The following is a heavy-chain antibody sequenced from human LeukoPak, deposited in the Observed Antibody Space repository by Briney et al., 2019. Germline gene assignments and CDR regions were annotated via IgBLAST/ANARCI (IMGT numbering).Heavy chain of an antibody. CDR1: GFTFSDYN. Sequence: GGSLRLSCAASGFTFSDYNMRWIRQAPGKGLEWVSSISRSGSTKYYADSVKGRFTISRDNAKNSLYLQMNSLRAEDTAVYYCARDQTPVLLWFGELSTPTYYFDYWGQGTLVTVSS. CDR3: ARDQTPVLLWFGELSTPTYYFDY. J-gene: IGHJ4*02. CDR2: ISRSGSTK. D-gene: IGHD3-10*01. V-gene: IGHV3-11*04.